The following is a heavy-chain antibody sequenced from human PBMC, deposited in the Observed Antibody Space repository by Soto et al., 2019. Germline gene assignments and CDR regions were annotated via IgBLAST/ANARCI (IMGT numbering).Heavy chain of an antibody. Sequence: TGGSLRLSCSASGFTFMRFEMNLGLPGPGEGPGWVSYISSNGHTIYYADTVKGRCTISRDNAKNSLYLPMNNLRAEDTAVYYCARDPHCSGGSCHYAGSFQHWGQGTLVTVSS. D-gene: IGHD2-15*01. J-gene: IGHJ1*01. CDR2: ISSNGHTI. V-gene: IGHV3-48*03. CDR1: GFTFMRFE. CDR3: ARDPHCSGGSCHYAGSFQH.